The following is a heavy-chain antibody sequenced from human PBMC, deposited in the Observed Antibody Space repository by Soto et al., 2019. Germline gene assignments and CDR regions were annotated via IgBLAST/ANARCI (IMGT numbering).Heavy chain of an antibody. CDR3: AKTESFNGYYNAFDY. V-gene: IGHV3-23*01. J-gene: IGHJ4*02. CDR1: GFSFSGYA. D-gene: IGHD3-9*01. CDR2: ISGSGAST. Sequence: GGSLRLSCAASGFSFSGYAVTWVRQAPGKGLEWVSSISGSGASTYYADSVKGRFTISRDNPKNILHLQMNSLRAEDTAIYYCAKTESFNGYYNAFDYWGRGTQVTVSS.